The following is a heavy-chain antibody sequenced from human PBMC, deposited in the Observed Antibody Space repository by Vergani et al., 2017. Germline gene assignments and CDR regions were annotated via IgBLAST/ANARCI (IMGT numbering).Heavy chain of an antibody. J-gene: IGHJ6*03. Sequence: QVQLVESGGGVVQPGRSLRLSCAASGFTFSSYGMHWVRQAPGKGLEWVAVIWYDGSNKYYADSVKGRFTISRDNSKNTLYLQMNSLRAEDTAVYYWARDHGDYRGGVYYYYYMDVWGKGTTVTVSS. CDR2: IWYDGSNK. CDR3: ARDHGDYRGGVYYYYYMDV. CDR1: GFTFSSYG. D-gene: IGHD4-17*01. V-gene: IGHV3-33*01.